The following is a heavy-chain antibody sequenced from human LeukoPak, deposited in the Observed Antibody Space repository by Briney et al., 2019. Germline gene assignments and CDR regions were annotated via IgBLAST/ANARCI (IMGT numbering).Heavy chain of an antibody. V-gene: IGHV3-20*04. J-gene: IGHJ4*02. CDR1: GFTFDDYG. CDR2: INWIGGNT. D-gene: IGHD6-19*01. CDR3: ARHEGSGSPTTIDY. Sequence: PGGSLRLSCAASGFTFDDYGMSWVRQVPGKGLEWVSGINWIGGNTGYADSVKGRFTISRDNAKNSLYLQMNSLRAEDTALYYCARHEGSGSPTTIDYWGQGTLVTVSS.